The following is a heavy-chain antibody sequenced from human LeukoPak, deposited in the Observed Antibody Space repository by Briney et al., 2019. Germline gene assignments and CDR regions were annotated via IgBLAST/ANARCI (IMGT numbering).Heavy chain of an antibody. CDR1: GFTFSNTW. CDR3: TTVGRSGYYLFDY. Sequence: GGSLRLSCAASGFTFSNTWMSWVRQPPGKGLEWVGRIKSKIDGETTDYAAPVKCRFTISRDDSKNTLYMQMNSLKTEDTAVYYSTTVGRSGYYLFDYWGQGTLVTVSS. J-gene: IGHJ4*02. CDR2: IKSKIDGETT. D-gene: IGHD3-3*01. V-gene: IGHV3-15*01.